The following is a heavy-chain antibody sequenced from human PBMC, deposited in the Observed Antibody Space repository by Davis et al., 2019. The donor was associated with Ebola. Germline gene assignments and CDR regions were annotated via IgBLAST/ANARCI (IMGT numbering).Heavy chain of an antibody. CDR3: ARGREVPYYIPFDY. D-gene: IGHD1-26*01. V-gene: IGHV4-31*03. CDR1: GGSISSGGYY. J-gene: IGHJ4*02. CDR2: IYYSGST. Sequence: SETLSLTFTVSGGSISSGGYYWSWIRQHPGKGLEWIGYIYYSGSTYYNPSLKSRFTISVDTSNNQFSLKLSAVTAADTAVYYCARGREVPYYIPFDYWGQGTLVTVSS.